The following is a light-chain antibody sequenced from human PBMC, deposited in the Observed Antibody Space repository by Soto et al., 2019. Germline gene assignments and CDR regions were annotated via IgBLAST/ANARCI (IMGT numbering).Light chain of an antibody. Sequence: AIQMTQSPSSLSASVGDRVTITCRASQGIRNDLGWYQQKPGKAPKLLIYAASTLQSGVPSRFSGSGSGTDFSLTISSLQAEDFATYYCLQDYHYPWTFGQGTKVEVK. CDR2: AAS. V-gene: IGKV1-6*01. J-gene: IGKJ1*01. CDR3: LQDYHYPWT. CDR1: QGIRND.